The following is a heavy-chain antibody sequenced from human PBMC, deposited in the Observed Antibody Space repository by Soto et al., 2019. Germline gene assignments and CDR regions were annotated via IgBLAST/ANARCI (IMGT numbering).Heavy chain of an antibody. CDR1: GFIFDDYA. V-gene: IGHV3-9*01. CDR3: AKGGGYSIDRNMDV. J-gene: IGHJ6*03. Sequence: EVQLVESGGGLVQPGMSLRLSCAASGFIFDDYAMHWVRQAPGKGLEWVSGISWNSGKIGYADSVKGRFTISRDNAKNSLYLQVNSLRPEDTAFYYCAKGGGYSIDRNMDVWGKGTTVTVSS. D-gene: IGHD2-15*01. CDR2: ISWNSGKI.